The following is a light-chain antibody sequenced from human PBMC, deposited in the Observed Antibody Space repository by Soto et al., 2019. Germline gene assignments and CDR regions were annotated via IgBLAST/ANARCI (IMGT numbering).Light chain of an antibody. Sequence: DIQMTQSPSSLSAPVGDTVTITCRASQSTSTYLTWYQQKPGKAPKLLIYAAYNLQSGVPSRFSGSGSGTDFTLTISSLQPEDFAAYYCQQSYDMPWTFGQGTKVDIK. CDR1: QSTSTY. CDR2: AAY. J-gene: IGKJ1*01. CDR3: QQSYDMPWT. V-gene: IGKV1-39*01.